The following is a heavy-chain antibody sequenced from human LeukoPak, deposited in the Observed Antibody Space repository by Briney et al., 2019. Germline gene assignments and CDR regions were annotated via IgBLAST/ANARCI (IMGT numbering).Heavy chain of an antibody. D-gene: IGHD2-2*01. CDR1: GGSFRGYY. V-gene: IGHV4-34*01. CDR3: ARRYCSSTSCYFYFQH. Sequence: SDTLSLTCAVYGGSFRGYYWSWLRQPPGKAREWFGEKKHSGSTNYNPSLKSRVTISVDTSKNQYSLKLSSVTAADTAVYYCARRYCSSTSCYFYFQHWGQGTLVTVSS. CDR2: KKHSGST. J-gene: IGHJ1*01.